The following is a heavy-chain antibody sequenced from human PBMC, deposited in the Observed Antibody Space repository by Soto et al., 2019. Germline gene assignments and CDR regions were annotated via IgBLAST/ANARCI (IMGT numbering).Heavy chain of an antibody. CDR1: GFSVSSYY. D-gene: IGHD2-15*01. V-gene: IGHV3-53*01. CDR2: HYSGAST. J-gene: IGHJ5*02. Sequence: DVQLVESGGGLVQPGASLRLCCAISGFSVSSYYLIWVRQAPGKGLELVSVHYSGASTDYADSVQGRFTIYRDKYNNTPYLQMRRVRAEDTAVYFCARPRHPRVTVAATPPLDPWGQGTQVTVSP. CDR3: ARPRHPRVTVAATPPLDP.